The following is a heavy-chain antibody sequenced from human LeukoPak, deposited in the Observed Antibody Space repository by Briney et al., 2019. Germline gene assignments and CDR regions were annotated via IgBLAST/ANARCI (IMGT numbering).Heavy chain of an antibody. V-gene: IGHV3-20*04. J-gene: IGHJ4*02. CDR2: INWNGGST. D-gene: IGHD2-2*01. CDR3: ARDSDQLYYFDY. Sequence: GGSLRLSCAASGFTFDDYGMSWVRQAPGKGLEWVSGINWNGGSTGYADSVKGRFTISRDNAKNSLYLQMNSPRAEDTALYYCARDSDQLYYFDYWGQGTLVTVSS. CDR1: GFTFDDYG.